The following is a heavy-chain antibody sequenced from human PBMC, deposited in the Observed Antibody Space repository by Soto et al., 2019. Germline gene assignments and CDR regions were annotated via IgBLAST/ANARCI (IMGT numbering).Heavy chain of an antibody. V-gene: IGHV1-69*15. CDR3: TRLRYSSAPYYYYGMDA. CDR1: GGSFSSYD. Sequence: VKVSCKAAGGSFSSYDISWVRQAPGQGLEWMGRIIPMFGTTNYAQKFQGRVTITADESTTTAYMELNSLRSEDTAVYYCTRLRYSSAPYYYYGMDAWGQGTTVTVSS. J-gene: IGHJ6*02. D-gene: IGHD6-19*01. CDR2: IIPMFGTT.